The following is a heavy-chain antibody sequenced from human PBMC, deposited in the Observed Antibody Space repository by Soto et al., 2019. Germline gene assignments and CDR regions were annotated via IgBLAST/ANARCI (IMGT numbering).Heavy chain of an antibody. V-gene: IGHV4-34*01. CDR2: INHSGST. D-gene: IGHD3-10*01. CDR3: ARERRSTMVRGVNRAFDY. CDR1: GGSFSGYY. Sequence: QVQLQQWGAGLLKPSETLSLTCAVYGGSFSGYYWSWIRQPPGKGLAWIGEINHSGSTNYNPSLKSRVTISVDPSKNQFSLKLSSVTDADTAVYYCARERRSTMVRGVNRAFDYWGQGTLVTVSS. J-gene: IGHJ4*02.